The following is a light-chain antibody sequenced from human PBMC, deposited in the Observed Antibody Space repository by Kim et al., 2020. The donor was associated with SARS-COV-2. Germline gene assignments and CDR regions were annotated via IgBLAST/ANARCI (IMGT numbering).Light chain of an antibody. Sequence: GQTVPISCSGSTSNIASNAVNWYQQLPGTAPRVLIYSNDQRPSGVPARFSGSKSGTSASLAISGLQSADEADYYCAAWQDSLNGPVFGGGTQLTVL. CDR1: TSNIASNA. J-gene: IGLJ3*02. V-gene: IGLV1-44*01. CDR3: AAWQDSLNGPV. CDR2: SND.